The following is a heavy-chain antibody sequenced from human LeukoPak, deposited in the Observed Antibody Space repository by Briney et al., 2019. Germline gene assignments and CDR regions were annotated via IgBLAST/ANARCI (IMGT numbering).Heavy chain of an antibody. J-gene: IGHJ4*02. D-gene: IGHD2-15*01. CDR1: GFAFSSYA. Sequence: GGSLRLSCVASGFAFSSYAMHWVRQAPGKGLEWVALISYDGSIIYYGDSVEGRFTISRENSENTLYLQMDSLRPEDMDLYSCARIPQGYKGYFDYWGQGTLVTVSS. V-gene: IGHV3-30*03. CDR3: ARIPQGYKGYFDY. CDR2: ISYDGSII.